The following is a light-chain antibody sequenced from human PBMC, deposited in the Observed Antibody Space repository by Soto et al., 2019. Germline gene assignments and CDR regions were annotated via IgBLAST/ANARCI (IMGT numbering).Light chain of an antibody. CDR1: QSVSSSH. J-gene: IGKJ1*01. CDR3: QQYYHWPRT. CDR2: DAS. Sequence: EIVLTQSPGTLSLSPGERATLSCRASQSVSSSHLAWYQQRPGQPPRLLIYDASNRATGIPARFSGSGSGTDFNLTITSLQSEDFAVYYCQQYYHWPRTFGQGTKVDIK. V-gene: IGKV3-15*01.